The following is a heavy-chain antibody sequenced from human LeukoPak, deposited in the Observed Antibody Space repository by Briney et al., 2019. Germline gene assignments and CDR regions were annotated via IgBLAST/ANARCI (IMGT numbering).Heavy chain of an antibody. CDR1: GFPFSSYS. CDR3: ARSIPYGTTWYGRSDY. V-gene: IGHV3-7*03. D-gene: IGHD6-13*01. J-gene: IGHJ4*02. Sequence: GGSLRLSCAASGFPFSSYSMTWVRQAPGKGLEWVANIKPDGTTKFYVDSVKGRFTIARDNALNSLYLQMNSLRAEDTAIYYCARSIPYGTTWYGRSDYWGQGTLVTVSS. CDR2: IKPDGTTK.